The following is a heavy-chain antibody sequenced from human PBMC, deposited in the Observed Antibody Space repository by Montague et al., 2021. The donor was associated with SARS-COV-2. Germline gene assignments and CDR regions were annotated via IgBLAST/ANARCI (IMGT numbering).Heavy chain of an antibody. V-gene: IGHV3-33*08. Sequence: SLSLSCAASGFTFSSYDMHWVRQAPGKGLEWVAVIWYDGSNQYYGDSVKGRFTISRDNSENTLYLQMNSLRAEDTAVYYCAREYSAPRWFGEYNRYGMDVRGPRTSVTGSS. CDR3: AREYSAPRWFGEYNRYGMDV. D-gene: IGHD3-10*01. CDR1: GFTFSSYD. CDR2: IWYDGSNQ. J-gene: IGHJ6*02.